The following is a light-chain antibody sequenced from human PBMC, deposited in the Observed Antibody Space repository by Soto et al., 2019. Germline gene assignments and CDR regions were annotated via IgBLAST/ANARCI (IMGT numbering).Light chain of an antibody. CDR3: QQYSTSPT. CDR1: QTASSSY. Sequence: EIVLTQSPATLSLSPGERATLSCGASQTASSSYLAWYQQKPGLAPRLLIYDASSRATGIPDRFSGSGSGTDFTLIISRLEPEDFAVYYCQQYSTSPTFGGGTKVEIK. J-gene: IGKJ4*01. CDR2: DAS. V-gene: IGKV3D-20*01.